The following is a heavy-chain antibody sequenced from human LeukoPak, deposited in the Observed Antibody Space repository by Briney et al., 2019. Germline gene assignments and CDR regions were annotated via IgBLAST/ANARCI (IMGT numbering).Heavy chain of an antibody. V-gene: IGHV3-48*03. CDR3: AKDIAGDYSKYYFDY. Sequence: GGSLRLSCAASGFTFSSYEMNWVRQAPGKGLEWVSYISSSGSTIYYADSVKGRFTISRDNAKNSLYLQMNSLRAEDMALYYCAKDIAGDYSKYYFDYWGQGTLVTVSS. CDR2: ISSSGSTI. D-gene: IGHD4-17*01. J-gene: IGHJ4*02. CDR1: GFTFSSYE.